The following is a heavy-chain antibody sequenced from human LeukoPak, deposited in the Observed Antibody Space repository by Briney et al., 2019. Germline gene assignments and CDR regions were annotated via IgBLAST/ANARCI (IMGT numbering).Heavy chain of an antibody. Sequence: GSLRLSCAASGFTFSAYGMHWVRLAPGKGLEWVSSISSSSSYIYYADSVKGRITISRDNAKNSLYLQMNSLRAEDTAVYYCARDGVVVAATYYYGMDVWGQGTTVTASS. CDR1: GFTFSAYG. V-gene: IGHV3-21*01. CDR3: ARDGVVVAATYYYGMDV. D-gene: IGHD2-15*01. J-gene: IGHJ6*02. CDR2: ISSSSSYI.